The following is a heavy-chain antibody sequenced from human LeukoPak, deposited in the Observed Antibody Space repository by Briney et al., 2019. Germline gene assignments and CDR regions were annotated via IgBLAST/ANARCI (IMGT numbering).Heavy chain of an antibody. CDR3: ARVAVRGVIRYYFDY. D-gene: IGHD3-10*01. Sequence: SETLSLTCTVSGYSISSGYYWGWIRQPPGKGLEWIGSIYHSGSTYHNPSLKSRVTISVDTSKNQFSLKLSSVTAADTAVYYCARVAVRGVIRYYFDYWGQGTLVTVSS. CDR1: GYSISSGYY. CDR2: IYHSGST. J-gene: IGHJ4*02. V-gene: IGHV4-38-2*02.